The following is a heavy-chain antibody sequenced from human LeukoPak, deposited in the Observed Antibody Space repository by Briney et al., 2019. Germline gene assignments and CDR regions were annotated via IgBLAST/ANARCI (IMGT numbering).Heavy chain of an antibody. D-gene: IGHD3-3*01. CDR1: GFTFSSYG. Sequence: GGSLRLSCAASGFTFSSYGMHWVRQAPGKGLEWVAVIWYDGSNKYYADSVKGRFTISRDSSKNTLYLQMNSLRAEDTAVYYCARSPYDFWSGYFAVYYYYGMDVWGQGTTVTVSS. J-gene: IGHJ6*02. CDR2: IWYDGSNK. CDR3: ARSPYDFWSGYFAVYYYYGMDV. V-gene: IGHV3-33*01.